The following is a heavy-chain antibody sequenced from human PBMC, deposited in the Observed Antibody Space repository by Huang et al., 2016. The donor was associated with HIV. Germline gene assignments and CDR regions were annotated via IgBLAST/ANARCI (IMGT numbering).Heavy chain of an antibody. CDR3: GRFSYYSDSTISQYLQL. V-gene: IGHV4-30-4*08. D-gene: IGHD3-22*01. CDR2: IYYIGST. CDR1: GGSISSGGYY. J-gene: IGHJ1*01. Sequence: QVHLQESGPGLVKPSQTLSLTCTVSGGSISSGGYYWPWIRQPPGKVLEWIGYIYYIGSTYYNPSLKSRVTISVDTSKNQFSLKVTSMTAADTAVYYCGRFSYYSDSTISQYLQLWGQGALVTVSS.